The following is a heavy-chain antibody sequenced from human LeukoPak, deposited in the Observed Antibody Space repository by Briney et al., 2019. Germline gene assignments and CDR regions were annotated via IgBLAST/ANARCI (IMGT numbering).Heavy chain of an antibody. CDR3: ASARKEILRRVFEH. V-gene: IGHV4-34*01. D-gene: IGHD3-10*01. CDR1: GGSFSGYY. CDR2: INHSGST. J-gene: IGHJ4*02. Sequence: PSETLSLTCAVYGGSFSGYYWSWIRQPPGKGLEWIGEINHSGSTNYNPSLKSRVTISVDTSKNQFSLKLSSVTAADTAVYYCASARKEILRRVFEHWGEGTVVSVFS.